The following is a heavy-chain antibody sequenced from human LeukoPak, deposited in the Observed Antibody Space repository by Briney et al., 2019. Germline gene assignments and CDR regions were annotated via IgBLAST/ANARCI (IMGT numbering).Heavy chain of an antibody. J-gene: IGHJ3*02. CDR3: AKGTVWGVRAFDI. CDR1: GFTFSAYA. Sequence: GGSLRLSCSASGFTFSAYAMSWVRQAPGKGLEWVSASSGSGGTTYYADSLKGRFTISRDNSKNALYLQMNSLRVEDTAVYYCAKGTVWGVRAFDIWGQGTKVTVSS. D-gene: IGHD7-27*01. CDR2: SSGSGGTT. V-gene: IGHV3-23*01.